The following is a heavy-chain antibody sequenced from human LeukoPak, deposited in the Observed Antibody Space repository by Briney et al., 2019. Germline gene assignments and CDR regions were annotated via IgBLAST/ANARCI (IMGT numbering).Heavy chain of an antibody. CDR3: ARPLRDLDVFDI. CDR2: ISAYNGNT. CDR1: GYSFTSYR. V-gene: IGHV1-18*01. Sequence: GESLKISCKGSGYSFTSYRLSWVRQAPGQGLEWMGWISAYNGNTNYVQKFQGRVTMTTDTSTSTAYMDLRSLRSDDTAVYYCARPLRDLDVFDIWGEGTMVTVSS. J-gene: IGHJ3*02. D-gene: IGHD3-16*02.